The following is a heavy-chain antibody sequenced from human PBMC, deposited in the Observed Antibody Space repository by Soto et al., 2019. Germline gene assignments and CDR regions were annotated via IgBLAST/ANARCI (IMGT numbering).Heavy chain of an antibody. D-gene: IGHD3-3*01. Sequence: ASVKVSCKASGYTFTSYGISWVRQAPGQGLEWMGWISAYNGNTNYAQKLQGRVTMTTDTSTSTAYMELRSLRSDDTAVYYCVRDGLYYDFWSGYPFVDYWGQGTLVTVSS. V-gene: IGHV1-18*01. CDR2: ISAYNGNT. J-gene: IGHJ4*02. CDR3: VRDGLYYDFWSGYPFVDY. CDR1: GYTFTSYG.